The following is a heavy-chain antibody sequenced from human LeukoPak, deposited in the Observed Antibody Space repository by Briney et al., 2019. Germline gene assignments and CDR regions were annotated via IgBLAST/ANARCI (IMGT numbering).Heavy chain of an antibody. V-gene: IGHV4-59*08. CDR2: IYYSGST. Sequence: SETLSLTCTVSGGSISSYYWSWIRQPPGKGLEWIGNIYYSGSTNYNASLKSQVSISIDTSKNQFSLKLTSVTAADTAVYYCARQTGSGLFILPGGQGTLVTVSS. D-gene: IGHD3/OR15-3a*01. CDR3: ARQTGSGLFILP. J-gene: IGHJ4*02. CDR1: GGSISSYY.